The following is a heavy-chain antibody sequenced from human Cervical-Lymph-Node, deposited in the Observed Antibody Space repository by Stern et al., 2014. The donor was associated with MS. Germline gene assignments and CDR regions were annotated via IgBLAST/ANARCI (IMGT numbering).Heavy chain of an antibody. CDR1: GFTFSNYA. J-gene: IGHJ4*02. CDR3: ARDRSYIGGSFFDY. V-gene: IGHV3-23*04. Sequence: EVQLVQSGGGLVQPGKSLRLSCVDSGFTFSNYAMNWVRQAPGKGLEWVSGISGSGGSASYAESVKGRFTISRDNSKNTLFLQMKSLRAEDTATYYCARDRSYIGGSFFDYRGQGTLVTVSS. CDR2: ISGSGGSA. D-gene: IGHD1-26*01.